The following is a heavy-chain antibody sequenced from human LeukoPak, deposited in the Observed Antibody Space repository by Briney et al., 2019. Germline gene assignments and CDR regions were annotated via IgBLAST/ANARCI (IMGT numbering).Heavy chain of an antibody. Sequence: GGSLRLSCAASGSTFSSYDMHWVRQATGKGLEWVSAIGTAGDTYYPGSVKGRFTISRENAKNSLYLQMNSLRAGDTAVYYCARGPSGWSPGGCYYYGMDVWGQGTTVTVSS. V-gene: IGHV3-13*01. CDR3: ARGPSGWSPGGCYYYGMDV. CDR1: GSTFSSYD. CDR2: IGTAGDT. D-gene: IGHD6-19*01. J-gene: IGHJ6*02.